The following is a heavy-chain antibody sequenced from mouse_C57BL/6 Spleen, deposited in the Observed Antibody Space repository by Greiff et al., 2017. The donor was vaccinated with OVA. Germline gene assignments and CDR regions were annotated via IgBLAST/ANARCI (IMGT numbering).Heavy chain of an antibody. CDR2: ISSGSSTI. Sequence: EVKLMESGGGLVKPGGSLKLSCAASGFTFSDYGMHWVRQAPEKGLEWVAYISSGSSTIYYADTVKGRFTISRDNAKNTLFLQMTSLRSEDTAMYYCAGPRQLKAWFAYWGQGTLVTVSA. D-gene: IGHD3-2*02. CDR1: GFTFSDYG. CDR3: AGPRQLKAWFAY. J-gene: IGHJ3*01. V-gene: IGHV5-17*01.